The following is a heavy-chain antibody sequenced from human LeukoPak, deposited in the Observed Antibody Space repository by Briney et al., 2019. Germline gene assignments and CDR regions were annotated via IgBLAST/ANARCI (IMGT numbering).Heavy chain of an antibody. J-gene: IGHJ2*01. V-gene: IGHV3-21*01. CDR1: GFTFSSYS. CDR3: ARVDDYRGGDCYPPGDWYFDL. D-gene: IGHD2-21*02. Sequence: PGGSLRLSCAASGFTFSSYSMNWVRQAPGKGLEWVSSISSSSSYIYYADSVKGRFTISRDNAKNSLYLQMNSLRAEDTAVYYCARVDDYRGGDCYPPGDWYFDLWGRGTLVTVSS. CDR2: ISSSSSYI.